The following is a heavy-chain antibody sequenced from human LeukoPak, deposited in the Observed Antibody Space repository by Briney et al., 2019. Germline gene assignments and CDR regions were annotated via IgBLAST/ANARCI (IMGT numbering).Heavy chain of an antibody. J-gene: IGHJ5*02. Sequence: PSETLSLTCAVYGGSFSGYYWSWIRQPPGKGLEWIGEINNSGSTNYNPSLKSRVTISVDTSKNQFSLKLTSVTAADTAVYYCVYGDYGVWFDPWGQGTLVTVSS. D-gene: IGHD4-17*01. CDR2: INNSGST. V-gene: IGHV4-34*01. CDR3: VYGDYGVWFDP. CDR1: GGSFSGYY.